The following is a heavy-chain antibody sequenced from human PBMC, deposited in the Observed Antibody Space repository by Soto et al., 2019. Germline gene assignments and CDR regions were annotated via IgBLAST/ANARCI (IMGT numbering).Heavy chain of an antibody. D-gene: IGHD3-10*01. J-gene: IGHJ3*02. Sequence: PGGSLRLSCAASGFTVSSNYMSWVRQAPGKGLEWVSVIYGGGSTYYADSVKGRFTISRDNSKNTLYLQMNSLRAEDTAVYYCASSLGPGAFDIWGQGTMVTVSS. V-gene: IGHV3-53*01. CDR3: ASSLGPGAFDI. CDR1: GFTVSSNY. CDR2: IYGGGST.